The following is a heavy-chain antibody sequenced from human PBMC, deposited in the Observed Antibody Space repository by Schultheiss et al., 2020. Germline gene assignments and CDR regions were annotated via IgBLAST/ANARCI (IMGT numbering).Heavy chain of an antibody. CDR3: ARDGAWVVAATGDYYYGMDV. CDR1: GFTFSSYS. Sequence: GGSLRLSCAASGFTFSSYSMNWVRQAPGKGLVWVSRVSSDGSTTTYADSVKGRFTVSRDNAKNSLYLQMNSLRAEDTAVYYCARDGAWVVAATGDYYYGMDVWGQGTTVTVSS. CDR2: VSSDGSTT. J-gene: IGHJ6*02. D-gene: IGHD2-15*01. V-gene: IGHV3-74*01.